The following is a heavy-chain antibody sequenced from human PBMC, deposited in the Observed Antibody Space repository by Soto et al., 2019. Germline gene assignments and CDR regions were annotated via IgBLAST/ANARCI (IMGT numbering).Heavy chain of an antibody. D-gene: IGHD3-16*01. CDR3: ARHGLTAYMVYYFDF. CDR2: IYYSGST. V-gene: IGHV4-59*08. CDR1: GDSISSYY. J-gene: IGHJ4*02. Sequence: PSETLSLTCTVSGDSISSYYWSWIRQPPGKGLEWIGYIYYSGSTNYNPSLKSRVTISVDTSKDQFSLKLTSVTAADTAVYYCARHGLTAYMVYYFDFWGQGTLVTVSS.